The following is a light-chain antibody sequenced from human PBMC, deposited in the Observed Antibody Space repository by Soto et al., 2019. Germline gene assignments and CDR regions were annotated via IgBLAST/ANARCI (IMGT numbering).Light chain of an antibody. V-gene: IGLV1-44*01. J-gene: IGLJ3*02. CDR3: AALDDSLNGVV. CDR1: ISNIGGNT. CDR2: TNN. Sequence: QSVLTQPPSASGTPGQRVTISCSGSISNIGGNTVNWYQQLPGTAPKLLMYTNNQRPSGVPARFSGSKSGTSASLAISGLQSEDEADYYCAALDDSLNGVVFGGGTKLTVL.